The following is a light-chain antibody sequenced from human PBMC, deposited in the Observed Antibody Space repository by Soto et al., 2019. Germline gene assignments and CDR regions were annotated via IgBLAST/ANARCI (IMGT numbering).Light chain of an antibody. CDR2: DAS. J-gene: IGKJ2*01. CDR1: QRISNSY. Sequence: EIVLTQSPGTLSLSPGERATLSCRDSQRISNSYLAWYQQKPGQAPRLLLYDASSRATGIPDRVSGSGSGTDFTLTISRLEPEDFAVYYCQQYARPPFAFGQGTKVEIK. V-gene: IGKV3-20*01. CDR3: QQYARPPFA.